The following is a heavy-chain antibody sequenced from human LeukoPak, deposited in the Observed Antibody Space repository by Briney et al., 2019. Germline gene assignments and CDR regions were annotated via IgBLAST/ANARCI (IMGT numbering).Heavy chain of an antibody. CDR3: ARGLARDY. J-gene: IGHJ4*02. V-gene: IGHV4-34*01. Sequence: PSETLSLTRAVYGGSFSGYYWSWIRQPPGKGLEWIGEINHSGSTNYNPSLKSRVTISVDTSKNQFSLKLSSVTAADTAVYYCARGLARDYWGQGTLVTVSS. CDR2: INHSGST. CDR1: GGSFSGYY. D-gene: IGHD6-13*01.